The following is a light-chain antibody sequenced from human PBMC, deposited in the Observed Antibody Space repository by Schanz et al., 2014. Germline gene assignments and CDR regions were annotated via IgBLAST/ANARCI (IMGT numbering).Light chain of an antibody. J-gene: IGKJ1*01. CDR1: QSVSSSY. CDR2: GAS. V-gene: IGKV3-20*01. Sequence: EVVLTQSPGTLSLSPGERATLSCRASQSVSSSYLAWYQQKPGQAPRLLIYGASTRATGIPARFSGSGSGTEFTLTISSLQSEDFAVYYCQQYGSSPPTFGQGTRLEI. CDR3: QQYGSSPPT.